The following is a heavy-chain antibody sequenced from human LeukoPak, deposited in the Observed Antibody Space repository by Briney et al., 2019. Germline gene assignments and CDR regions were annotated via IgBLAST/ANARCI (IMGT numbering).Heavy chain of an antibody. CDR1: GYTFTDYY. CDR2: VDPEDGET. J-gene: IGHJ3*02. CDR3: ATVRNYYDSSGYYYRDAFDI. D-gene: IGHD3-22*01. V-gene: IGHV1-69-2*01. Sequence: EASVKISCKASGYTFTDYYMHWVQQAPGKGLEWMGRVDPEDGETIYAEKFQGRVTITADTSTDTAYMELSSLRSEDTAVYYCATVRNYYDSSGYYYRDAFDIWGQGTMVTVSS.